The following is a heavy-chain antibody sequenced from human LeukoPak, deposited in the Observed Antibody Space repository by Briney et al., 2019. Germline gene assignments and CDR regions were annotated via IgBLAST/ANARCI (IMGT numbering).Heavy chain of an antibody. V-gene: IGHV3-53*04. J-gene: IGHJ6*02. CDR1: GFTVSSNY. Sequence: GGSLRLSCAASGFTVSSNYMSWVRQAPGKGLEWVSVIYSGGSTYYADSVKGRFTISRHNSKNTLYLQMNSLRAEDTAVYYCARVMGNEDWYSKYGMDVWGQGTTVNVSS. CDR2: IYSGGST. CDR3: ARVMGNEDWYSKYGMDV. D-gene: IGHD1-1*01.